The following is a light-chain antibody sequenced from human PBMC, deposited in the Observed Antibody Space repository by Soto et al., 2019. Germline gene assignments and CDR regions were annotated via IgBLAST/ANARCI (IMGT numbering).Light chain of an antibody. CDR1: ISDVGGYNY. V-gene: IGLV2-14*01. CDR3: SSYTTSSTYV. CDR2: EVS. Sequence: QSALTQPASVSGSPGQSIAISCTGTISDVGGYNYVSWYQQHPGKAPKLIIYEVSNRPSGVSNRFSGSKSDNTASLTISGLQAEDEADYYCSSYTTSSTYVFGTGTKLTVL. J-gene: IGLJ1*01.